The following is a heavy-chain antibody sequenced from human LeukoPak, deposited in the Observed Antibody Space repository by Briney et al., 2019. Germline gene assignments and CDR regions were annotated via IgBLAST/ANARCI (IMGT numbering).Heavy chain of an antibody. CDR3: ASRPPYSSSWYDLDY. D-gene: IGHD6-13*01. Sequence: GGSLRLSRAASGFTFSSYSMNWVRQAPGKGLWWVSSISSSSSYIYYADSVKGRFTISRDNAKNSLYLQMNSLRDEDTAVYYCASRPPYSSSWYDLDYWGQGTLVTVSS. CDR1: GFTFSSYS. V-gene: IGHV3-21*01. CDR2: ISSSSSYI. J-gene: IGHJ4*02.